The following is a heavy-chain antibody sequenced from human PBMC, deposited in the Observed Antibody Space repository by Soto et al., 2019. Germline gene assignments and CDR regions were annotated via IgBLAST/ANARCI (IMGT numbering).Heavy chain of an antibody. CDR2: INSDGSST. D-gene: IGHD3-3*01. CDR1: GFTFSSYW. J-gene: IGHJ6*03. V-gene: IGHV3-74*01. Sequence: GGSLRLSCAASGFTFSSYWMHWVRQAPGKGLVWVSRINSDGSSTSYADSVKGRFTISRDNAKNTLYLQMNSLRAEDTAVYYCAREPGFWSGNTYYYYYYMDVWGKGTTVTVSS. CDR3: AREPGFWSGNTYYYYYYMDV.